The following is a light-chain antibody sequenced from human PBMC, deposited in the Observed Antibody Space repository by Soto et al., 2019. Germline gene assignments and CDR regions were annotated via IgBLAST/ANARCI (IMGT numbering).Light chain of an antibody. CDR1: QSISSY. V-gene: IGKV1-39*01. Sequence: DIQMTQSPSSLSASVGDRVTITCRASQSISSYLNWYQQKPGKAPKLLIYAASSLQGRVPSRFSGSESGTDFTLTISSLQPEDFATYYCQQSYSTPPTFGGGTKVEIK. CDR2: AAS. J-gene: IGKJ4*01. CDR3: QQSYSTPPT.